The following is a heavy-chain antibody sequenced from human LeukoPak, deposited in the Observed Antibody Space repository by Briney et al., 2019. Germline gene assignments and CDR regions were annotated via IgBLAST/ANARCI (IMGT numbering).Heavy chain of an antibody. J-gene: IGHJ5*02. CDR1: GGSISSYY. CDR2: IYTSGST. D-gene: IGHD6-13*01. CDR3: ARDSRRYSSSWYDNDNWFDP. V-gene: IGHV4-4*07. Sequence: PSETLSLTCTVSGGSISSYYWSWIRQPAGKGLEWIGRIYTSGSTNYNPSLKSRVTMSVDTSKNQFSLKLSSVTAADTAAYYCARDSRRYSSSWYDNDNWFDPWGQGTLVTVSS.